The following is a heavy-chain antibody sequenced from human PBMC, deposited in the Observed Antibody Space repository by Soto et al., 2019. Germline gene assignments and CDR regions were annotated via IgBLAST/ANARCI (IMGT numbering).Heavy chain of an antibody. CDR1: EFTFSNDA. V-gene: IGHV3-74*01. J-gene: IGHJ3*02. CDR2: INSDGSIT. CDR3: ARDLENCGGECSSAFDI. D-gene: IGHD2-21*01. Sequence: PGGALRLSCAASEFTFSNDAMSWVRQAPGKGLEWVSRINSDGSITTYADSVKGRLTISRDNAKKTLYLQMNSLTAADTAVYYCARDLENCGGECSSAFDIWGQGTMVTVSS.